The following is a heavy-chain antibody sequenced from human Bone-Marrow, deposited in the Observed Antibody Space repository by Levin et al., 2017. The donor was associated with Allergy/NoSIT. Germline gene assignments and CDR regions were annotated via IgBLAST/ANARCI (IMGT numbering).Heavy chain of an antibody. CDR3: AKDVITIFGVVIMYYYYYGMDV. D-gene: IGHD3-3*01. Sequence: ASVKVSCAASGFTFSSYAMSWVRQAPGKGLEWVSAISGSGGSTYYADSVKGRFTISRDNSKNTLYLQMNSLRAEDTAVYYCAKDVITIFGVVIMYYYYYGMDVWGQGTTVTVSS. J-gene: IGHJ6*02. CDR1: GFTFSSYA. V-gene: IGHV3-23*01. CDR2: ISGSGGST.